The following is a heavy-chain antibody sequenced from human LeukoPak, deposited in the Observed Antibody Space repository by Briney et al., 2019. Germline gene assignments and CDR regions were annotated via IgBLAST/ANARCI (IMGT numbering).Heavy chain of an antibody. J-gene: IGHJ4*02. Sequence: SVKVSCKASGGTFSSYAISWVRQAPGQGLEWMGGIVPMFGTANYAQKFQGRVTIIADESTSTAYMELSSLRSEDTAVYYCARQAAQLELDYWGQGTLVTVSS. D-gene: IGHD1-1*01. CDR2: IVPMFGTA. V-gene: IGHV1-69*13. CDR3: ARQAAQLELDY. CDR1: GGTFSSYA.